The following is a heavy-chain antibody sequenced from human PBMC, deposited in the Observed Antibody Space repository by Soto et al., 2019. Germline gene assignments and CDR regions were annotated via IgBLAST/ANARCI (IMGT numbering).Heavy chain of an antibody. J-gene: IGHJ4*02. D-gene: IGHD3-16*01. CDR2: ISPDGSST. CDR3: ARGPSGSAFYVGDY. CDR1: EFTFRNYW. Sequence: DVQLVESGGALVQPGGSLRLPCEASEFTFRNYWMHWVRQVPGKGLVWVSRISPDGSSTSYADSVRGRFTISRDNAKNNLYLQMNSLRVEDTAVYYCARGPSGSAFYVGDYWGQGTLVTISS. V-gene: IGHV3-74*01.